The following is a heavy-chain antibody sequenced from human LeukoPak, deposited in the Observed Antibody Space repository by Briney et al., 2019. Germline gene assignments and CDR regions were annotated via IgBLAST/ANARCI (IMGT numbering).Heavy chain of an antibody. CDR1: GFTFDDYA. Sequence: PGRSLRLSCAASGFTFDDYAMHWVRQAPGKGLEWVSGISWNSGSIGYADSVKGRFTISRDNAKNSLYLQMNSLRAEDTALYYCAKDKGGGSYRSWEYFDYWGQGTLVTVSS. J-gene: IGHJ4*02. V-gene: IGHV3-9*01. CDR3: AKDKGGGSYRSWEYFDY. D-gene: IGHD1-26*01. CDR2: ISWNSGSI.